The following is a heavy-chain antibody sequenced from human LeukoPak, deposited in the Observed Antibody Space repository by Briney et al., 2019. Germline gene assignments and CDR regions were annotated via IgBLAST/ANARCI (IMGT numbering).Heavy chain of an antibody. D-gene: IGHD6-19*01. CDR2: IYYSGST. J-gene: IGHJ3*02. CDR3: ARGSSGRCDAFDI. Sequence: KPSETLSLTCTVSGGSISSSSYYWGWIRQPPGKGLEWIGSIYYSGSTHYNPSLKSRVTISVDTSKNQFSLKLSSVTAADTAVYYCARGSSGRCDAFDIWGQGTMVTVSS. V-gene: IGHV4-39*01. CDR1: GGSISSSSYY.